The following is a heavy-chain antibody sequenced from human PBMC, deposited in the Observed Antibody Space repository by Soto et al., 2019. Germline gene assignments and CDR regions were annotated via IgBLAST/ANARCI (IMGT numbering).Heavy chain of an antibody. CDR3: AAGFWHYYDSGGTPQPPHYYYGMDV. D-gene: IGHD3-22*01. J-gene: IGHJ6*02. V-gene: IGHV1-58*02. CDR1: GFTFTSSA. Sequence: ASVKVSCKASGFTFTSSAMQWVRQARGQRLEWIGWIVVGSGNTNYAQKFQERVTITRDMSTSTAYMELSSLRSEDTAVYYCAAGFWHYYDSGGTPQPPHYYYGMDVWG. CDR2: IVVGSGNT.